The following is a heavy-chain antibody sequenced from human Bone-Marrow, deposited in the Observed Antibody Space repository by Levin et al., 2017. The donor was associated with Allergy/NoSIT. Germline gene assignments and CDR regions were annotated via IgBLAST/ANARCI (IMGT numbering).Heavy chain of an antibody. V-gene: IGHV3-21*01. CDR3: ARDIRTGEYYYYGMDG. J-gene: IGHJ6*02. CDR1: GFTFSSYS. CDR2: ISSSSSYI. Sequence: GGSLRLSCAASGFTFSSYSMNWVRQAPGKGLEWVSSISSSSSYIYYADSVKGRFTISRDNAKNSLYLQMNSLRAEDTAVYYCARDIRTGEYYYYGMDGWGQGTTVTVSS. D-gene: IGHD7-27*01.